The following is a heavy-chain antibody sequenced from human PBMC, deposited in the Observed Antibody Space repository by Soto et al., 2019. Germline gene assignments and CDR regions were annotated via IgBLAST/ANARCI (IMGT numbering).Heavy chain of an antibody. CDR1: GGSISSSSYY. V-gene: IGHV4-39*01. D-gene: IGHD2-2*03. CDR2: IYYSGST. CDR3: ARTGYCSSTSCYFNYFDY. Sequence: SETLSLTCTVSGGSISSSSYYWGWIRQPPGKGLEWIGSIYYSGSTYYNPSLKSRVTISVDTSKNQFSLKLSSVTAADTAVYYCARTGYCSSTSCYFNYFDYWGQGTLVTVSS. J-gene: IGHJ4*02.